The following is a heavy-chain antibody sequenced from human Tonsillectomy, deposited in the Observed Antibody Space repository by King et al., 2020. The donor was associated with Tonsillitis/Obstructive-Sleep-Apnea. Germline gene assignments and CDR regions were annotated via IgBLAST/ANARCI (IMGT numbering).Heavy chain of an antibody. CDR2: IYTSGST. D-gene: IGHD3-3*01. V-gene: IGHV4-4*07. Sequence: QLQESGPGLVKPSETLSLTCTVSGGSISSYYWSWIRQPAGKGLEWIGRIYTSGSTNYNPSLKSRVTMSVDTSKNQFSLKLSSVTAADTAVYYCARESAYRYDFWSGYYAFRAENWFDPWGQGTLVTVSS. J-gene: IGHJ5*02. CDR3: ARESAYRYDFWSGYYAFRAENWFDP. CDR1: GGSISSYY.